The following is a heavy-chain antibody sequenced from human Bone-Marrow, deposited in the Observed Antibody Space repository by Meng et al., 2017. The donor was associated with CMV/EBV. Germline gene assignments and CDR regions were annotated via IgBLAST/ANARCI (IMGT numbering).Heavy chain of an antibody. CDR3: ASQTTGYTVWSSYYGAFDI. CDR1: GYKFNSYW. J-gene: IGHJ3*02. D-gene: IGHD3-3*01. CDR2: IYPGDSDT. Sequence: KVSCKGSGYKFNSYWIAWVRQMPEKGLECMGSIYPGDSDTRYGPSFQGQVTISADKSITTAYLQWSSLKDSDTAMYYCASQTTGYTVWSSYYGAFDIWGQGTVVTVSS. V-gene: IGHV5-51*01.